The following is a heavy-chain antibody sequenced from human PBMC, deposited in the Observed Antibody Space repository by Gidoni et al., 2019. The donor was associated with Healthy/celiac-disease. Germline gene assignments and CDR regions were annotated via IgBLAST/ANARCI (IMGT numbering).Heavy chain of an antibody. CDR1: GFTFDDYT. V-gene: IGHV3-43*01. J-gene: IGHJ4*02. D-gene: IGHD3-10*01. CDR3: AKDMSTSSGSYFSFDY. Sequence: EVQLVESGGVVVQPGGSLRLSCAASGFTFDDYTRHWVRQAPGKGLEWVSLISWDGGSTYYADSVKGRFTISRDNSKNSLYLQMNSLRTEDTALYYCAKDMSTSSGSYFSFDYWGQGTLVTVSS. CDR2: ISWDGGST.